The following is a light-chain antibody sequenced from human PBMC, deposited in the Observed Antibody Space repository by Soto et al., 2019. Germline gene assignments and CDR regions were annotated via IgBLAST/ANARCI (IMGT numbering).Light chain of an antibody. J-gene: IGLJ1*01. CDR3: SSYTSSSPLGVV. CDR1: SSDVGGYNY. CDR2: DVS. Sequence: QSALTQPASVSGSPGQSITISCTGTSSDVGGYNYVSWYQQHPGKAPKLMIYDVSNRPSGVSNRFSGSKSGNTASLTISGLQAEDEADYYCSSYTSSSPLGVVFGTGTKVTVL. V-gene: IGLV2-14*01.